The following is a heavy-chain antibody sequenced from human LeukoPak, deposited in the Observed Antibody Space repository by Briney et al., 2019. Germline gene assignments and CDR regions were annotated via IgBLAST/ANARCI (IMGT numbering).Heavy chain of an antibody. CDR2: ISRNGAHP. CDR1: GFTFSNYA. J-gene: IGHJ4*02. V-gene: IGHV3-23*01. CDR3: AREGTYYYDSSPYFDY. Sequence: GSLRLSCAATGFTFSNYAMSWVRQAPGKGLEWVSVISRNGAHPYYIDSVRDRFTVSRDNSKNTLYLQMNSLRAEDTAVYYCAREGTYYYDSSPYFDYWGQGTLVTVSS. D-gene: IGHD3-22*01.